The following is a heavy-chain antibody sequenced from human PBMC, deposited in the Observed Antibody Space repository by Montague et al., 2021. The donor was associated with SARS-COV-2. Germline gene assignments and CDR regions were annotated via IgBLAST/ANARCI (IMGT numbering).Heavy chain of an antibody. D-gene: IGHD3-9*01. Sequence: SLRLSCAASGFTFSSYAMSWVRQAPEKGLEWVSGIRGNGGSTYYADSVXGRFTISRDNPRNTLYLQMNSLRAEDTAVYYCARLDIMTAYPYEYWGQGTLVTVSS. J-gene: IGHJ4*02. CDR3: ARLDIMTAYPYEY. CDR1: GFTFSSYA. CDR2: IRGNGGST. V-gene: IGHV3-23*01.